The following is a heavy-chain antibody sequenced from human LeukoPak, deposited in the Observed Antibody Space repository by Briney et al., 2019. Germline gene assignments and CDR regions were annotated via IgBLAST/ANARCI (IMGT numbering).Heavy chain of an antibody. CDR2: IYSGGST. V-gene: IGHV3-66*01. Sequence: GGSLRLSCAASGFTVNSKYMSWVRQAPGKGLDWVSVIYSGGSTYYADSVKGRFTISRDNSKNTLYLQMNSLRVEDTAVYCCASSGWFDPWGRGTLVTVSS. D-gene: IGHD1-1*01. CDR3: ASSGWFDP. CDR1: GFTVNSKY. J-gene: IGHJ5*02.